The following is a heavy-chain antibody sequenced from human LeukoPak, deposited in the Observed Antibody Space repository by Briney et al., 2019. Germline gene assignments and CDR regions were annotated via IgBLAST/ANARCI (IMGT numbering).Heavy chain of an antibody. D-gene: IGHD3-22*01. CDR3: ARGGMHSSGLDY. V-gene: IGHV4-34*01. J-gene: IGHJ4*02. CDR1: GGSFSGYY. Sequence: SSETLSLTCAVYGGSFSGYYGSWIRQPPGKGLEWLGEINHRGSTNYNPSLKSRVTISVDTSKNQFSLKLSSVTAADTAVYYCARGGMHSSGLDYWGQGTLVTVSS. CDR2: INHRGST.